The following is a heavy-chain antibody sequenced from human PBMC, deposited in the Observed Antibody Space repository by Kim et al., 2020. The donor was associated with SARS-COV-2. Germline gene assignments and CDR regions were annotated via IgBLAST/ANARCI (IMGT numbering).Heavy chain of an antibody. J-gene: IGHJ4*02. CDR3: ARSRWDTAMVFFDY. D-gene: IGHD5-18*01. V-gene: IGHV4-59*13. CDR1: GGSISSYY. Sequence: SETLSLTCTVSGGSISSYYWSWIRQPPGKGLEWIGYIYYSGSTNYNPSLKSRVTISVDTSKNQFSLKLSSVTAADTAVYYCARSRWDTAMVFFDYWGQGTLVTVSS. CDR2: IYYSGST.